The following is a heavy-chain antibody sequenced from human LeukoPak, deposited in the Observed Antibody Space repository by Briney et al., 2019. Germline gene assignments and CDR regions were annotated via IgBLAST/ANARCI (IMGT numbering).Heavy chain of an antibody. CDR1: GYTFTSYG. D-gene: IGHD5-18*01. Sequence: ASVKVSCKASGYTFTSYGISWVRQAPGQGLEWMGWISAYNGNTNYAQKLKGRVTMTTDTSTCTAYMELRSLRSDDTAVYYCARVYSYGPNFDYWGQGTLVTVSS. CDR2: ISAYNGNT. CDR3: ARVYSYGPNFDY. V-gene: IGHV1-18*01. J-gene: IGHJ4*02.